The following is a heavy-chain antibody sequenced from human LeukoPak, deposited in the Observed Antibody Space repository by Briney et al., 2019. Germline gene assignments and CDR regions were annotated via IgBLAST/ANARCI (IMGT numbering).Heavy chain of an antibody. CDR1: GYTFTGYY. J-gene: IGHJ5*02. D-gene: IGHD4-17*01. Sequence: GASVKVSCKASGYTFTGYYMHWVRQAPGQGLEWMGWINPNSGGTNYAQKFQGWVTMTRDTSISTAYMELSRLRSDDTAVYYCARDMGDSTVTTNWFDPWGQGTLVTVSS. CDR2: INPNSGGT. CDR3: ARDMGDSTVTTNWFDP. V-gene: IGHV1-2*04.